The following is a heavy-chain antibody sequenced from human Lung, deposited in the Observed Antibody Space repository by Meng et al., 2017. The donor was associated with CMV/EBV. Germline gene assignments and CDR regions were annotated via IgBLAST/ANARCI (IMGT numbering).Heavy chain of an antibody. CDR1: GFTFSTYS. CDR2: ISSSSYI. D-gene: IGHD4-23*01. V-gene: IGHV3-21*01. Sequence: ESLKISCAASGFTFSTYSMNWVRQAPGKGLEWVSSISSSSYIYYADSVKGRFTISRDNAKNSLYLQMNSLRAEDTAVYYCARDYYGSTDNYWGQGTLVTVSS. J-gene: IGHJ4*02. CDR3: ARDYYGSTDNY.